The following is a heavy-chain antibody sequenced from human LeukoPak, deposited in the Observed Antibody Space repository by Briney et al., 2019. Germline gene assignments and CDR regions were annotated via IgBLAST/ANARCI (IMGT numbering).Heavy chain of an antibody. Sequence: SETLSLTCAVYGGSFSGYYWSWIPQPPGKGLEWIGEINHSGSTNYNPSLKSRVTISVDTSKNQFSLKLSSVTAADTAVYYCARAPIGGLFDYWGQGTLVTVSS. CDR2: INHSGST. J-gene: IGHJ4*02. CDR1: GGSFSGYY. CDR3: ARAPIGGLFDY. V-gene: IGHV4-34*01. D-gene: IGHD3/OR15-3a*01.